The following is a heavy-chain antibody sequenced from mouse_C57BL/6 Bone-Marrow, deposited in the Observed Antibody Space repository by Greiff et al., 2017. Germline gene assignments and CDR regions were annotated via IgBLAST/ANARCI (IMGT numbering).Heavy chain of an antibody. CDR3: AVYYGYPWFAY. Sequence: QVQLQQPGAELVMPGASVKLSCKASGYTFTSYWMHWVKQRPGQGLEWIGEIDPSDSYTNYNQKFKGKSTLTVDKSSSTAYMQLSSLTSEDSAVDYCAVYYGYPWFAYWGKGTLVTVSA. D-gene: IGHD2-2*01. CDR2: IDPSDSYT. J-gene: IGHJ3*01. CDR1: GYTFTSYW. V-gene: IGHV1-69*01.